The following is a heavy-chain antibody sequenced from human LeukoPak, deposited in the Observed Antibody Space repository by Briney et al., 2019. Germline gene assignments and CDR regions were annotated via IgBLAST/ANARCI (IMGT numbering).Heavy chain of an antibody. Sequence: PGGSLRLSCAASGFTFSDAWLNWVRQTPEKGLEWVARIKRQTEGWTKDYAAPVKGRSTISRDDSKSTVYLQMNSLEIEDTAVYYCSRNADHDWWGQGTLVTVSS. D-gene: IGHD1-14*01. J-gene: IGHJ4*02. CDR3: SRNADHDW. V-gene: IGHV3-15*01. CDR2: IKRQTEGWTK. CDR1: GFTFSDAW.